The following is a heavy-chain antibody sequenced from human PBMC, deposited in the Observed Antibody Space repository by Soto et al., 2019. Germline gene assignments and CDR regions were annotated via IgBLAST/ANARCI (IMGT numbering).Heavy chain of an antibody. V-gene: IGHV3-48*01. CDR3: ARVAYYYDSSGYFY. J-gene: IGHJ4*02. D-gene: IGHD3-22*01. Sequence: EVQLVESGGGLVQPGGSLRLSCAASGFTFSSYSMHWVRQAPGKGLEWVSYISPSSSSIYYADSVKGRFTLSRDNAKNALYLQMNSLRAEDTAVYYCARVAYYYDSSGYFYWGQGTLVTVSS. CDR2: ISPSSSSI. CDR1: GFTFSSYS.